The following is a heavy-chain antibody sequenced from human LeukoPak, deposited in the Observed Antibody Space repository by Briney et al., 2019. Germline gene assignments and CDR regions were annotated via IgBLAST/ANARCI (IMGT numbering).Heavy chain of an antibody. CDR1: GGSFSGYY. CDR3: ARGVASGSYYLD. V-gene: IGHV4-34*01. Sequence: SETLSLTCAVYGGSFSGYYWTWIRQASGEGLEWIGEINRGGNTHYNPSLESRVSISVDTSKNHFSLRLNSVTAADTAVYHCARGVASGSYYLDWGQGTLVTVSS. J-gene: IGHJ4*02. CDR2: INRGGNT. D-gene: IGHD3-10*01.